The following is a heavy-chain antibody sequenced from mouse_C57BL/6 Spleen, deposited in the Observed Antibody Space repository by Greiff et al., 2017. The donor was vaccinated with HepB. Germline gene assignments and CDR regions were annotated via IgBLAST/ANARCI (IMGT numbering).Heavy chain of an antibody. J-gene: IGHJ3*01. V-gene: IGHV1-53*01. Sequence: QVQLQQPGTELVKPGASVKLSCKASGYTFTSYWMHWVKQRPGQGLEWIGNINPSNGGTNYNEKFKSKATLTVDKSSSTAYMQLSSLTSEDSAVYYCARIDSSGYVEVWFAYWGQGTLVTVSA. CDR3: ARIDSSGYVEVWFAY. D-gene: IGHD3-2*02. CDR2: INPSNGGT. CDR1: GYTFTSYW.